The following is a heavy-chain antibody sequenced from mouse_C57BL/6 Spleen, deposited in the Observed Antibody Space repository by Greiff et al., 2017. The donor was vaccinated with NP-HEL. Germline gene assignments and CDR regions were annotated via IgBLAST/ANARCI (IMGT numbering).Heavy chain of an antibody. Sequence: QVQLQQPGAELVRPGTSVKLSCKASGYTFTSYWMHWVKQRPGQGLEWIGVIDPSDSYTNYNQKFKGKATLTVDTSSSPAYMQLSSLTSEDSAVYYCATLHYYGSSPWYFDVWGTGTTVTVSS. CDR2: IDPSDSYT. CDR3: ATLHYYGSSPWYFDV. V-gene: IGHV1-59*01. D-gene: IGHD1-1*01. J-gene: IGHJ1*03. CDR1: GYTFTSYW.